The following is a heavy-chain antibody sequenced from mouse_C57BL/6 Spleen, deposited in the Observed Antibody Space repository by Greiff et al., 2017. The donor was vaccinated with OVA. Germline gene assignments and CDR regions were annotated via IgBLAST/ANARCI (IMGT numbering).Heavy chain of an antibody. D-gene: IGHD1-1*01. CDR3: ARTSSSSDFDY. V-gene: IGHV1-54*01. CDR1: GYAFTNYL. Sequence: VQLQESGAELVRPGTSVKVSCKASGYAFTNYLIEWVKQRPGQGLEWIGVINPGSGGTNYNEKFKGKATLTADKSSSTAYMQLSSLTSEDSAVYFCARTSSSSDFDYWGQGTTLTVSS. CDR2: INPGSGGT. J-gene: IGHJ2*01.